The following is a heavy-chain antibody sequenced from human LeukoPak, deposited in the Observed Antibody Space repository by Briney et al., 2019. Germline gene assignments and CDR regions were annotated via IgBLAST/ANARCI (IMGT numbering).Heavy chain of an antibody. CDR3: AGDKTSSGWYEIDY. V-gene: IGHV3-43D*03. CDR1: GFTFDDYA. CDR2: ISWDGGST. J-gene: IGHJ4*02. Sequence: GGSLRLSCAASGFTFDDYAMHWVRQAPGKGLEWVSLISWDGGSTYYADSVKGRFTISRDNSKNTVYLQMNSLRAEDTAVYYCAGDKTSSGWYEIDYWGQGTLVTVSS. D-gene: IGHD6-19*01.